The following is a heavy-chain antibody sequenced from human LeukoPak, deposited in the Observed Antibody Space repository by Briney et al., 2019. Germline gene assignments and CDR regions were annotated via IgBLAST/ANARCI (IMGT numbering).Heavy chain of an antibody. CDR2: IYYSGST. D-gene: IGHD1-26*01. CDR1: GGSIRGYF. V-gene: IGHV4-59*08. Sequence: ASETLSLTCTVSGGSIRGYFWTWIRQPPGKGLEWIGYIYYSGSTNYNPSLKSRVTIAVDTSKNQFSLRLNSVTAADTAVYYCARGGSYTPYWGQGTLVTVSS. CDR3: ARGGSYTPY. J-gene: IGHJ4*02.